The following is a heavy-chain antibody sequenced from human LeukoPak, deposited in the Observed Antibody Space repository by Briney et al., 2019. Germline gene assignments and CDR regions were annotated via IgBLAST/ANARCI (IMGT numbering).Heavy chain of an antibody. CDR2: ISSSSDTI. CDR1: GFTFSSYT. V-gene: IGHV3-48*01. D-gene: IGHD3-3*01. J-gene: IGHJ4*02. Sequence: GGSLRLSCAASGFTFSSYTMNWVRQAPGKGLEWVSFISSSSDTIYYADSVKGRFTISRDNAKNSLSLQMNSLRAEDTAVYYCARGSGRITIFGVPYWGQGTLVTVSS. CDR3: ARGSGRITIFGVPY.